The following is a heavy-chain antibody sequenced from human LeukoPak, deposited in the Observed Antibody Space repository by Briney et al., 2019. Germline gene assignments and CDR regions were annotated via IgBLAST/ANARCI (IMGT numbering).Heavy chain of an antibody. CDR3: ARALSLGYCSRTDCPRSFDY. Sequence: ASVKVSCKASGYTFTSYGISWVRQAPGQGLEWMGWISAYNGNTNYAQKFQGRVTITRNTSISTAYMELSSLRSEDTAMYYCARALSLGYCSRTDCPRSFDYWGQGTLVTVSS. V-gene: IGHV1-18*01. CDR1: GYTFTSYG. CDR2: ISAYNGNT. J-gene: IGHJ4*02. D-gene: IGHD2-2*01.